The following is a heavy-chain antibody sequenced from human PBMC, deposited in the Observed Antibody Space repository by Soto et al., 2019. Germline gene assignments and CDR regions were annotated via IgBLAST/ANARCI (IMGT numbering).Heavy chain of an antibody. D-gene: IGHD6-6*01. J-gene: IGHJ4*02. V-gene: IGHV4-59*08. CDR3: ARLEYSSSFDY. CDR1: GGSISSYY. CDR2: IYYSGST. Sequence: SETLSLTCTVSGGSISSYYWSWIRQPPGKGLEWIGYIYYSGSTNYNPSLKSRVTISVDTSKNQFSLKLSSVTAADTAVYYCARLEYSSSFDYWGQGTLVTVSS.